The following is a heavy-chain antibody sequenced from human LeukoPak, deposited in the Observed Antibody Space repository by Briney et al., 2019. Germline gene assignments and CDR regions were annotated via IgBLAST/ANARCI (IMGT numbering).Heavy chain of an antibody. J-gene: IGHJ4*02. CDR3: AKSRGESRGASNY. V-gene: IGHV3-23*01. Sequence: GSLRLSCAASGFTFSGYAMNWVRQAPGKGLEWVSFISGSGDTTYYADSVKGRFTISRDNSKNTLYLQMNSLRAEDTAVYYCAKSRGESRGASNYWGQGTLVTVSS. D-gene: IGHD1-26*01. CDR1: GFTFSGYA. CDR2: ISGSGDTT.